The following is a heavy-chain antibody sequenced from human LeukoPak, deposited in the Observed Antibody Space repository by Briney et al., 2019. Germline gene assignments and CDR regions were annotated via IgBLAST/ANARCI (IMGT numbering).Heavy chain of an antibody. Sequence: GGSPRLSCEASGFTFSNNGMHWVRQAPGKGLQWVAFVKPGGNSKYYPDPVRGRFTISKDNSKKALYLQMEGLRPEDAAVYYCAKDYNWGWDYWGQGSLVIVSS. D-gene: IGHD7-27*01. CDR2: VKPGGNSK. V-gene: IGHV3-30*02. J-gene: IGHJ4*02. CDR3: AKDYNWGWDY. CDR1: GFTFSNNG.